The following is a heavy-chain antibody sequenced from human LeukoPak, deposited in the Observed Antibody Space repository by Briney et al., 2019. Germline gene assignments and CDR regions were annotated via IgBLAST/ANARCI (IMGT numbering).Heavy chain of an antibody. V-gene: IGHV3-23*01. J-gene: IGHJ4*02. CDR1: GFTFSNYA. CDR2: ISCSGDST. Sequence: PGGSLRLSCAASGFTFSNYAMSWLRQAPGKGLEWVSPISCSGDSTSYADSVKGRFTISRDNSKNTLYLQMNSLRAEDTAVYYCAKDSLSAVAGIPLSPFFDCWGQGTLVTVSS. D-gene: IGHD6-19*01. CDR3: AKDSLSAVAGIPLSPFFDC.